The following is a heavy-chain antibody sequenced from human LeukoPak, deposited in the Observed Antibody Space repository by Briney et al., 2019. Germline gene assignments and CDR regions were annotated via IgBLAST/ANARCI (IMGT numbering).Heavy chain of an antibody. CDR2: FDPEDGET. J-gene: IGHJ6*02. Sequence: GASVTVSCKVSGYTLTELSMHWVRQAPGKGLEWMGGFDPEDGETIYAQKFQGRVTMTEDTSTDTAYMELSSLRSEDTAVYYCATDRSLMVRVYYYGMDVWGQGTTVTVSS. CDR1: GYTLTELS. V-gene: IGHV1-24*01. CDR3: ATDRSLMVRVYYYGMDV. D-gene: IGHD3-10*01.